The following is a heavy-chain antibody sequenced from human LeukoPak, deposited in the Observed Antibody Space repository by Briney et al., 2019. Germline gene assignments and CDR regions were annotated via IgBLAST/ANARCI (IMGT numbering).Heavy chain of an antibody. J-gene: IGHJ5*02. CDR2: IYYSGST. D-gene: IGHD1-1*01. V-gene: IGHV4-59*01. CDR1: GGSISSFY. Sequence: SQTLSLTCTVSGGSISSFYWSWIRQPPGKGLEWIGYIYYSGSTNYNPSLKSRVTISVDTSKNQFSLKLSSVTAADTAVYYCARHGTSGTNLNWFDPWGQGTLVTVSS. CDR3: ARHGTSGTNLNWFDP.